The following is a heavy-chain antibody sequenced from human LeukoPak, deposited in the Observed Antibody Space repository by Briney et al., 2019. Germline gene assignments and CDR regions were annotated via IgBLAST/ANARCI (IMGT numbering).Heavy chain of an antibody. J-gene: IGHJ6*02. Sequence: GGSLRLSCAASGFTFSSYWMSWVRQAPGKGLEWVANIKQDGCEKYYVDSVKGRFTISRNNAKNSLYLQMNSLRAEDTAVYYCARDSCVYRGSEYYGMDVWGQGTTVTVSS. CDR2: IKQDGCEK. D-gene: IGHD2-2*02. V-gene: IGHV3-7*01. CDR3: ARDSCVYRGSEYYGMDV. CDR1: GFTFSSYW.